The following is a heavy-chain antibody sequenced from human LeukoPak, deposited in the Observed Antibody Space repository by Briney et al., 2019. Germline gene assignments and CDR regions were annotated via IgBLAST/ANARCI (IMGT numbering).Heavy chain of an antibody. Sequence: GESLKISCKGSGYSFTSYWIGWVRQMPGKGLEWMGIICPGDSDTRYSPYFQGQVTISADNSISTAYLQWRRLNASHTALYYCAIGGDRFDYWGQGTLVTVSS. V-gene: IGHV5-51*01. CDR3: AIGGDRFDY. D-gene: IGHD2-21*01. CDR1: GYSFTSYW. CDR2: ICPGDSDT. J-gene: IGHJ4*02.